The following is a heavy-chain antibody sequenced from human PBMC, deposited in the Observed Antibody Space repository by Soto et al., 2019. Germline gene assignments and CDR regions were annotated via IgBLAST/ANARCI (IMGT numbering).Heavy chain of an antibody. Sequence: SVKVFCKASGGPFSSYAISWVRQAPGQGLEWMGGIIPIFGTANYAQKFQGRVTITADKSTSTAYMELSSLRSEDTAVYYCANGKEYYYGMDVWGQGTTVTVSS. CDR1: GGPFSSYA. J-gene: IGHJ6*01. D-gene: IGHD4-17*01. CDR3: ANGKEYYYGMDV. V-gene: IGHV1-69*06. CDR2: IIPIFGTA.